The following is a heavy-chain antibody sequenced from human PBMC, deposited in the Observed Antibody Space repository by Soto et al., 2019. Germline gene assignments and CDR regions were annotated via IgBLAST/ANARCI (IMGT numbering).Heavy chain of an antibody. J-gene: IGHJ6*02. Sequence: QVQLVESGGGVVQPGRSLRLSCAASGFTFSSYGMHWVRQAPGKGLEWVAVIWYDGSNKYYADSVKGRFTISRDNSKKTLYLQMNSLRAEDTAVYYCARQHYYYYGMDVWGQGSTVTVSS. V-gene: IGHV3-33*01. CDR2: IWYDGSNK. CDR1: GFTFSSYG. CDR3: ARQHYYYYGMDV.